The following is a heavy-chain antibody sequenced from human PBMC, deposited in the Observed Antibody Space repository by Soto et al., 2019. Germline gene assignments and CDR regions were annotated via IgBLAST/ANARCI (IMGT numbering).Heavy chain of an antibody. CDR1: GFTFSSYA. V-gene: IGHV3-30-3*01. CDR3: ARDLIAVAAYFDY. D-gene: IGHD6-19*01. CDR2: ISYDGSKK. Sequence: QVQLVESGGGVVQPGRSLRLSCAASGFTFSSYAMHWVRQAPGKGLEWVAVISYDGSKKYYADSVKGRFTISRDNSKNTLYLQMNSLRAEDTAVYYCARDLIAVAAYFDYWGQGTLVTVSS. J-gene: IGHJ4*02.